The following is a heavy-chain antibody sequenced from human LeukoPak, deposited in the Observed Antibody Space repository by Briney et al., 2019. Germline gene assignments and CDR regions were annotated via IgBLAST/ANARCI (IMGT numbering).Heavy chain of an antibody. D-gene: IGHD6-25*01. V-gene: IGHV3-48*02. J-gene: IGHJ4*01. CDR1: GFTFSSYS. CDR2: IRSSCRTI. CDR3: ARTIFSGWLTVDY. Sequence: PGGSLRLSCAASGFTFSSYSMTWLRQAPGKGLAGVAYIRSSCRTIYYEDYVKRRFPVSIANAKTTLYPQLNRMRDEATAAYYSARTIFSGWLTVDYSG.